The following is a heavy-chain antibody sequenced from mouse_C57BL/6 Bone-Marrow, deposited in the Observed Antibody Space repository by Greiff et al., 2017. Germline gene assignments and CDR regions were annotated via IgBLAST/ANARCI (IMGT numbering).Heavy chain of an antibody. CDR2: IYPGSGST. D-gene: IGHD1-1*01. J-gene: IGHJ3*01. CDR3: AREGYYGSSSAGFAY. V-gene: IGHV1-55*01. CDR1: GYTFTSYW. Sequence: QVQLQQPGAELVKPGASVKMSCKASGYTFTSYWITWVKQRPGQGLEWIGDIYPGSGSTNYNEKFKSKATLTVDTSSSTAYMQLSSLTSEDSAVYYCAREGYYGSSSAGFAYWGQGTLVTVSA.